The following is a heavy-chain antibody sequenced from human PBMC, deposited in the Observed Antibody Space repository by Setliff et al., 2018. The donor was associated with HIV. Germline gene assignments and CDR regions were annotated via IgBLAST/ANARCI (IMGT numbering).Heavy chain of an antibody. CDR1: GFTFSTYA. CDR3: AKQRYYDGNDGFDV. J-gene: IGHJ3*01. Sequence: GGSLRLSCVASGFTFSTYAINWVRLAPGKGLEWVSSISGSGYPYYADSVKGRFTISRDNSKNTLFLQMDSLRAGDTALYYCAKQRYYDGNDGFDVWGQGTMVTVSS. D-gene: IGHD3-3*01. V-gene: IGHV3-23*01. CDR2: ISGSGYP.